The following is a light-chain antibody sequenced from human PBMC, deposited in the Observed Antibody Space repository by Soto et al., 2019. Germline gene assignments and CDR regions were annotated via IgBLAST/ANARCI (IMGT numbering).Light chain of an antibody. Sequence: QSVLTQPPSLPGAPGQRVTVSCSGGSANIGAGYDVHWYHQFPGTAPKLLVYGNTNRPSGISDRFSASKSGSSASLAITGLQAEDEADYYCQSYDSSLRAWVFGGGPSWPS. V-gene: IGLV1-40*01. CDR2: GNT. CDR3: QSYDSSLRAWV. J-gene: IGLJ3*02. CDR1: SANIGAGYD.